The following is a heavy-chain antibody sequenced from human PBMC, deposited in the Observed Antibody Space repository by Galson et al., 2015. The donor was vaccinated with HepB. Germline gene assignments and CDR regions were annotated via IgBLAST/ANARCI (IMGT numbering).Heavy chain of an antibody. J-gene: IGHJ3*02. CDR3: ARHLKTGIAAAGRSAFDI. Sequence: QSGAEVKKPGESLKISCKGSGYSFTSYWIGWVRQMPRKGLEWMGIIYPGDSDTRYSPSFQGQVTISADKSISTAYLQWSSLKASDTAMYYCARHLKTGIAAAGRSAFDIWGQGTMVTVSS. CDR2: IYPGDSDT. CDR1: GYSFTSYW. V-gene: IGHV5-51*01. D-gene: IGHD6-13*01.